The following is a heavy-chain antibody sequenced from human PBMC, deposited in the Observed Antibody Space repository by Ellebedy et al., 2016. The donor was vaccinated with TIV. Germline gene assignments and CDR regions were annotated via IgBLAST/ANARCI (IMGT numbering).Heavy chain of an antibody. V-gene: IGHV3-23*01. CDR3: AKGKGRYCSSTSCYSSPSFDY. Sequence: GESLKISXAASGFTFSSYAMSWVRQAPGKGLEWVSAISGSGGSTYYADSVKGRFTISRDNSKNTLYLQMNSLRAEDTAVYYCAKGKGRYCSSTSCYSSPSFDYWGQGTLVTVSS. CDR1: GFTFSSYA. J-gene: IGHJ4*02. CDR2: ISGSGGST. D-gene: IGHD2-2*01.